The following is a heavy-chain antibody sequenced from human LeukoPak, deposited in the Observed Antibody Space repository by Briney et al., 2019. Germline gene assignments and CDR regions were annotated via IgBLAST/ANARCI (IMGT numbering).Heavy chain of an antibody. J-gene: IGHJ3*02. D-gene: IGHD6-13*01. V-gene: IGHV1-69*06. CDR3: ARDGDEQHSGGVAFDI. CDR2: IIPIFGTA. Sequence: ASVKVSCKASGGTFSSYAISWVRQAPGQGLEWMGGIIPIFGTANYAQKFQGRVTITADKSTSTAYMELSSLRSEDTAVYYCARDGDEQHSGGVAFDIWGQGTMVTVSS. CDR1: GGTFSSYA.